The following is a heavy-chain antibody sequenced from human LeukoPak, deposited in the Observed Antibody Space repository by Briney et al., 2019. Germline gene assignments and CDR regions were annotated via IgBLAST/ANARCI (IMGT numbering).Heavy chain of an antibody. Sequence: GASVKVSCKASGYIFTDYYMHWVRQAPGQELGWMGRINPNSGGTNSIQKFQGRVTMTRDTSISTAYMELSGLRSDDTAVYYCARQWLPNGYFDYWGQGTLVTVSS. V-gene: IGHV1-2*06. CDR3: ARQWLPNGYFDY. J-gene: IGHJ4*02. CDR2: INPNSGGT. CDR1: GYIFTDYY. D-gene: IGHD6-19*01.